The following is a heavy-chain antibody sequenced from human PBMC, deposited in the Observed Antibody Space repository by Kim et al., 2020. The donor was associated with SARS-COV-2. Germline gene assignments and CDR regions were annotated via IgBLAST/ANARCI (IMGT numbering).Heavy chain of an antibody. D-gene: IGHD4-4*01. J-gene: IGHJ4*02. CDR3: ARVATVTTVTLFDY. Sequence: SETLSLTCTVSGGSINSGGYYWSWLRQHPGKGLEWIGYIYYSGNTYYNPSLRSRITISVDTSKNQFSLNLSSVTAADTAFYYCARVATVTTVTLFDYWGQGTLVTVSS. CDR1: GGSINSGGYY. V-gene: IGHV4-31*03. CDR2: IYYSGNT.